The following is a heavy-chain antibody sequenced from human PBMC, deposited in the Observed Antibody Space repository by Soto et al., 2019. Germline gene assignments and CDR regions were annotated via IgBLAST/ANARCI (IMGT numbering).Heavy chain of an antibody. Sequence: QVQLRQSGPGLVKPSQTLSLTCAISGDSVSSNNAAWNWIRQSPSRGLEWLGRTFHRSKWYNDYAASVKSRITITPDTSKTQFSLQLNSVTPEDTAVYYCAREFGDRTGLFDYWGQGTLVTVSS. CDR3: AREFGDRTGLFDY. D-gene: IGHD4-17*01. J-gene: IGHJ4*02. V-gene: IGHV6-1*01. CDR1: GDSVSSNNAA. CDR2: TFHRSKWYN.